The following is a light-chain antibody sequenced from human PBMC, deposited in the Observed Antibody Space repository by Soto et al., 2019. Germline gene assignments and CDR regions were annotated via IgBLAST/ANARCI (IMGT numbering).Light chain of an antibody. CDR2: AAS. V-gene: IGKV1-39*01. J-gene: IGKJ3*01. CDR1: QSISSY. Sequence: DIQMTQCPSSVSASVGDRVTITCRASQSISSYLNWYQQKPGKAPKLLIYAASSLQSGVPSRFSGSGSGTDFTLTISSLQPEDFATYYCQQSYSGFTFGPGTKVDIK. CDR3: QQSYSGFT.